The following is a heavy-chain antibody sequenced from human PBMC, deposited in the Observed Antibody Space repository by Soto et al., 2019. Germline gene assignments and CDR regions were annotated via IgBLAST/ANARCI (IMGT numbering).Heavy chain of an antibody. D-gene: IGHD6-13*01. CDR1: GFTFSSYS. J-gene: IGHJ5*02. CDR3: ARTRIAAAGTKKNWFDP. CDR2: ISSSSSYI. Sequence: PGGSLRLSCAASGFTFSSYSMNWVRQAPGKGLEWVSSISSSSSYIYYADSVKGRFTISRDNAKNSLYLQMNSLRAEDTAVYYWARTRIAAAGTKKNWFDPWGQGTLVTVSS. V-gene: IGHV3-21*01.